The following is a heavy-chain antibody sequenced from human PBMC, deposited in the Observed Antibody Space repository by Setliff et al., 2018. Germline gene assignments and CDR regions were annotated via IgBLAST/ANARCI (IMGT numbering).Heavy chain of an antibody. V-gene: IGHV4-4*02. J-gene: IGHJ6*03. D-gene: IGHD3-3*01. CDR2: IYHSGST. Sequence: SETLSLTCAVSGGSISSSNWWSWVRQPPGKGLEWIGEIYHSGSTNYNPSLKSRVTMSVDTSKSQFSLKLTSVTAADTAVYYCARMSGFQYMDVWGKGTTVTVSS. CDR1: GGSISSSNW. CDR3: ARMSGFQYMDV.